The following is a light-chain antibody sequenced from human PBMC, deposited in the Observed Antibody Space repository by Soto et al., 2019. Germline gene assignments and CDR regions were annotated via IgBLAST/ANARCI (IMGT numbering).Light chain of an antibody. CDR3: QQHNQWPIT. CDR1: QSAGNF. J-gene: IGKJ5*01. V-gene: IGKV3D-15*01. Sequence: IVITQSPATLSVSPGETASLSCRASQSAGNFLAWYQQKPGQAPRLLIYYISTRATGIPARFSGSGSGTEFTLTINSLQSEDSAVYYCQQHNQWPITFGHGTRLEIK. CDR2: YIS.